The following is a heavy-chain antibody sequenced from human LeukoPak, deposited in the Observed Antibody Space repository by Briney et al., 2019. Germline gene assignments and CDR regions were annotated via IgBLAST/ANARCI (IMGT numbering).Heavy chain of an antibody. Sequence: PSETLSLTCTVSGDSISNYYWSWIRQPPGKGLEWIGYIHYSGGTSYNPSLKSRVTMSVDTSKNQFSLKLTSVTAADTAVYYCARSTRDSGWLFDYWGQGTLVTVSS. D-gene: IGHD6-19*01. CDR2: IHYSGGT. CDR3: ARSTRDSGWLFDY. J-gene: IGHJ4*02. V-gene: IGHV4-59*12. CDR1: GDSISNYY.